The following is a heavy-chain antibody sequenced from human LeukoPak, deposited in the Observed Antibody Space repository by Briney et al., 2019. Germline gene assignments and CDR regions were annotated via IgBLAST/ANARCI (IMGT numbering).Heavy chain of an antibody. CDR1: GYTFTGYY. J-gene: IGHJ6*02. CDR2: INPDSGGT. V-gene: IGHV1-2*04. D-gene: IGHD2-2*01. Sequence: ASVKVSCKASGYTFTGYYMHWVRQAPGQGLEWMGWINPDSGGTNYAQKFQGWVTMTRDTSISTAYMELSRLRSDDTAVYYCAKDIVVVPAATYYYYGMDVWGQGTTVTVSS. CDR3: AKDIVVVPAATYYYYGMDV.